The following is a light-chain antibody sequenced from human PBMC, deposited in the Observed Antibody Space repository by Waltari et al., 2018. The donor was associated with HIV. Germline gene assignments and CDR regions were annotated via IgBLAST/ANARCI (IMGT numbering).Light chain of an antibody. Sequence: SYVLTQPPSVSVAPGQTARITCGGNNIGSKSVHWYQQKPGQAPVLVVYDDSDRPSGSRGRSCGSNCVQTATLTISRVEAGDEADYYCQVWDSSSDHWVFGGGTKLTVL. V-gene: IGLV3-21*02. CDR2: DDS. J-gene: IGLJ3*02. CDR1: NIGSKS. CDR3: QVWDSSSDHWV.